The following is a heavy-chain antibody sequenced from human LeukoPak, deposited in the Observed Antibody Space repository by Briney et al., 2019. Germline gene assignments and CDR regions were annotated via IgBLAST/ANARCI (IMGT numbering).Heavy chain of an antibody. CDR1: GFTFSSYS. Sequence: PGGSLRLSCAASGFTFSSYSMNWVRQAPGKGLEWVSSISSSSSYIYYADSVKGRFTISRDNAKNSLYLQMNSLRAEDTAVYHCARHSSSWYGIDYWGQGTLVTVSS. D-gene: IGHD6-13*01. J-gene: IGHJ4*02. CDR2: ISSSSSYI. V-gene: IGHV3-21*01. CDR3: ARHSSSWYGIDY.